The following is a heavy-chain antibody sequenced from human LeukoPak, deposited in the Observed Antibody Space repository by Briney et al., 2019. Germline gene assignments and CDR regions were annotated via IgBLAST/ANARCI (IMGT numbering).Heavy chain of an antibody. CDR3: AELGITMIGGV. D-gene: IGHD3-10*02. CDR1: GFTFTSYA. V-gene: IGHV3-48*03. J-gene: IGHJ6*04. Sequence: GRSLRLSCTASGFTFTSYAMHWVRQAPGKGLEWVSYISSSGSTIYYADSVKGRFTISRDNAKNSLYLQMNSLRAEDTAVYYCAELGITMIGGVWGKGTTVTISS. CDR2: ISSSGSTI.